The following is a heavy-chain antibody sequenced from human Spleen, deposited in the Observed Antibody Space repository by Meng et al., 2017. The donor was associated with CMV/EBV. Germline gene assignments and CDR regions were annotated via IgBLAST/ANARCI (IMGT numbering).Heavy chain of an antibody. Sequence: GESLKISCAASGFTFSSYAMHWVRQAPGKGLEWVAVISYDGSNKYYADSVKGRFTISRDNSKNTLYLQMNSLRAEDTAVYYCAREWLSKSYFDYWGQGTLVTVSS. CDR3: AREWLSKSYFDY. CDR2: ISYDGSNK. V-gene: IGHV3-30-3*01. CDR1: GFTFSSYA. J-gene: IGHJ4*02. D-gene: IGHD3-22*01.